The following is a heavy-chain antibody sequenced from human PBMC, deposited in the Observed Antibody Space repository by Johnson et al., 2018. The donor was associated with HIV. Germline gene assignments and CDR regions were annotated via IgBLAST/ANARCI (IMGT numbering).Heavy chain of an antibody. CDR3: ARGMWIPEIDAIDI. J-gene: IGHJ3*02. Sequence: QVQLVESGGGVVQPGRSLRLSCAASGFTFTTYSMHWVRQAPGTGLEWVAVISYDGSNKYYADSVKGRFTISRDNSKNTFYLQMNSLRAEDTAMYYCARGMWIPEIDAIDIWGQGTMVTVSS. V-gene: IGHV3-30-3*01. CDR1: GFTFTTYS. D-gene: IGHD5-18*01. CDR2: ISYDGSNK.